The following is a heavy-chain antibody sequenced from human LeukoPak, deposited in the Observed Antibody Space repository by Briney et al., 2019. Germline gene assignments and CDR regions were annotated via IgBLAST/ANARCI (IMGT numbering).Heavy chain of an antibody. CDR2: IIPIFGTA. CDR1: GGTFSGYA. V-gene: IGHV1-69*13. J-gene: IGHJ5*02. Sequence: GASVKVSCKASGGTFSGYAISWVRQAPGQGLEWMGGIIPIFGTANYAQKFQGRVTITADESTSTAYMELSSLRSEDTAAYYCARGPNGYCSSTSCQNWFDPWGQGTLVTVSS. D-gene: IGHD2-2*03. CDR3: ARGPNGYCSSTSCQNWFDP.